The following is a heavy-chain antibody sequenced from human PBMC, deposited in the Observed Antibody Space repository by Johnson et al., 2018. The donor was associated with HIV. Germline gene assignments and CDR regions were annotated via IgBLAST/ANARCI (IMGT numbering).Heavy chain of an antibody. Sequence: QVQLVESGGGVAQPGRSLRLSCAASRFTFSSYAMHWVRQAPGKGLEWVAIISYDGSNKNYADSVKGRFTVSRDNSKNTLFLQMNGLRAEDTAVYYCAREGRTGPDTFDIWGQGTMLTVSS. CDR3: AREGRTGPDTFDI. CDR1: RFTFSSYA. V-gene: IGHV3-30*04. CDR2: ISYDGSNK. J-gene: IGHJ3*02.